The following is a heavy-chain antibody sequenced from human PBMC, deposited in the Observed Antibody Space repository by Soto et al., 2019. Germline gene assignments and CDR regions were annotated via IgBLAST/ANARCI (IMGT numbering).Heavy chain of an antibody. CDR1: GYIFTSYW. Sequence: PVESLKISCKGSGYIFTSYWIWCCLQVPVKVLEWMGIIYPGDSDTRYSPSFQGQVTISADKSISTAYLQWSSLKASDTAMYYCARHTVRYCSSTSCYGYYYYGMDVWGQGTTVTVSS. V-gene: IGHV5-51*01. CDR2: IYPGDSDT. J-gene: IGHJ6*02. CDR3: ARHTVRYCSSTSCYGYYYYGMDV. D-gene: IGHD2-2*01.